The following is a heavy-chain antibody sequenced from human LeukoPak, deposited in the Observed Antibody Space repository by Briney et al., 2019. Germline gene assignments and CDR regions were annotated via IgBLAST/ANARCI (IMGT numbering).Heavy chain of an antibody. J-gene: IGHJ5*02. CDR3: ARLVVYWFDP. CDR1: GGTFSSYA. CDR2: IIPIFGTA. V-gene: IGHV1-69*13. Sequence: GASVKASCKASGGTFSSYAISWVRQAPGQGLEWMGGIIPIFGTANYAQKFQGRVTITADESTSTAYMELSSLRSEDTAVYYCARLVVYWFDPWGRGTLVTVSS. D-gene: IGHD2-2*01.